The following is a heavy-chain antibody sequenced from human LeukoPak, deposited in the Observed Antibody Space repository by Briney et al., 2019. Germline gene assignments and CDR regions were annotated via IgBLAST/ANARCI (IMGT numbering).Heavy chain of an antibody. CDR3: ARAGTWIQLWRYYYFDY. CDR2: MNPNSGNT. Sequence: GASVKVSCKASGYTFTSYDINWVRQATGQGLEWVGWMNPNSGNTGYAQKFQGRVTTTRNTSISTAYMELSSLRSEDTAVYYCARAGTWIQLWRYYYFDYWGQGTLVTVSS. D-gene: IGHD5-18*01. V-gene: IGHV1-8*01. CDR1: GYTFTSYD. J-gene: IGHJ4*02.